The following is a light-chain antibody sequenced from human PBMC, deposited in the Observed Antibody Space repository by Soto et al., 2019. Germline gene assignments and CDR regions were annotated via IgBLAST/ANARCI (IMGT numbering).Light chain of an antibody. CDR2: DAS. V-gene: IGKV3-11*01. CDR1: QSVSSY. CDR3: QQRSNWPLT. Sequence: EIMLTQSPATLSLSPGERATLSCRASQSVSSYLAWYQQKPGQAPRLLIYDASNGATGIPARFSGSGSGTDFTLTISSLEPEDFAVYYCQQRSNWPLTCGGGTKVDIK. J-gene: IGKJ4*01.